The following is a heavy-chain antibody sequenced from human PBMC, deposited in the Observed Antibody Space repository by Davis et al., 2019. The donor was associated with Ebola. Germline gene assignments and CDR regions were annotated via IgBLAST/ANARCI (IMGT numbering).Heavy chain of an antibody. D-gene: IGHD5-24*01. CDR1: GGSISSGGYY. Sequence: MPSETLSLTCAVSGGSISSGGYYWSWIRQHPGKGLEWIGYIYYSGSTCYNPSLKSRVTISVDTSKNQFSLKLSSVTAADTAVYYCARDWPSRDGYIHYGMDVWGQGTTVTVSS. V-gene: IGHV4-31*11. CDR3: ARDWPSRDGYIHYGMDV. J-gene: IGHJ6*02. CDR2: IYYSGST.